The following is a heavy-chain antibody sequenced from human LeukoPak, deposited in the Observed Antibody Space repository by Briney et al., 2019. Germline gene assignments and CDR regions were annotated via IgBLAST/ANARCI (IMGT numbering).Heavy chain of an antibody. CDR2: INPSGGST. D-gene: IGHD3-22*01. V-gene: IGHV1-46*01. Sequence: ASVKVSCKASGYTFTSYYMHWVRQAPGQGLEWMGIINPSGGSTSYAQKFQGRVTMTRDTSTSTVYMELSSLRSEDTAVYYCSRQSSTAYYDSSGLPYGTFDIWGQGTMVTVSS. CDR3: SRQSSTAYYDSSGLPYGTFDI. J-gene: IGHJ3*02. CDR1: GYTFTSYY.